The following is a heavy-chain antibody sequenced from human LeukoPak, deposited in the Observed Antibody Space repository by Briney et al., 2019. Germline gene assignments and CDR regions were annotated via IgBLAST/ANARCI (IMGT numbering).Heavy chain of an antibody. CDR2: IWYDGSKE. D-gene: IGHD5-18*01. CDR1: GFIFSTSG. V-gene: IGHV3-33*01. Sequence: PGGSLRLSCAASGFIFSTSGMHWVRQAPGKGLEWVALIWYDGSKEYYADSVKGRFTISRDNSESTLYLQVNSLRAEDTAVYYCAREGAMVADWGQGTLVTVSS. CDR3: AREGAMVAD. J-gene: IGHJ4*02.